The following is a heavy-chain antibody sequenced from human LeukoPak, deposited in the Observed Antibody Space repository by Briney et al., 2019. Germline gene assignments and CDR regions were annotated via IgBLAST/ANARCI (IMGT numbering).Heavy chain of an antibody. CDR3: TTGVRYYDRVDAFDI. Sequence: PGGSLRLSCAASGFTFSNAWMSWVRQAPGKGLEWVGRIKSKTDGGTTDYAAPVKGRFTISRDDSKNTLYLQMNSLKTEDTAVYYCTTGVRYYDRVDAFDIWGQGTMVTVSS. J-gene: IGHJ3*02. D-gene: IGHD3-22*01. CDR2: IKSKTDGGTT. CDR1: GFTFSNAW. V-gene: IGHV3-15*01.